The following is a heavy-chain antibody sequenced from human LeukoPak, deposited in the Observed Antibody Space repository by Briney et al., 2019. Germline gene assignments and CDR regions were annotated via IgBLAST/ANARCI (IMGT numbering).Heavy chain of an antibody. CDR2: IYYSGST. V-gene: IGHV4-59*08. J-gene: IGHJ4*02. D-gene: IGHD2/OR15-2a*01. Sequence: PSETLPHTCTVSGGSLSNYYWSWIRQPPGKGLEWIGYIYYSGSTSYYPSLESRVTISVDTSKTQFSLKLSSVTAADTAVYYCARHLRNSFFDYWGQGTLVTVSS. CDR1: GGSLSNYY. CDR3: ARHLRNSFFDY.